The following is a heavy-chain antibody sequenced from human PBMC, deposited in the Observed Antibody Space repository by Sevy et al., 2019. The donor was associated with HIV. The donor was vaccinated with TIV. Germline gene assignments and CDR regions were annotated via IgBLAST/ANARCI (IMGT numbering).Heavy chain of an antibody. D-gene: IGHD1-26*01. Sequence: GGSLRLSCAASRFTFKTYWMSWVRQAPGKGLEWVGNIKEDGSAKYYADSVRGRFTISRDNAKNSLYLQMSSLRVEDTAVYYCARDSPGYGGYSYWGQGTLVAVSS. CDR2: IKEDGSAK. V-gene: IGHV3-7*01. J-gene: IGHJ4*01. CDR1: RFTFKTYW. CDR3: ARDSPGYGGYSY.